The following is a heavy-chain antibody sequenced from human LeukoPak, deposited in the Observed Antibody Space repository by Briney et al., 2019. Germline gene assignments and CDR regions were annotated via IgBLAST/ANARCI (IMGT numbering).Heavy chain of an antibody. CDR3: AKSGYSYGRFDY. V-gene: IGHV3-23*01. D-gene: IGHD5-18*01. Sequence: GGSLRLSCAASGFTFSSYAMSWVRQAPVKGLEWVSVISGSGDRIYYADSVKGRFTISRDNSKNTLYLQMNSLRAEVTAVYYCAKSGYSYGRFDYWGQGTLVTVSS. CDR2: ISGSGDRI. CDR1: GFTFSSYA. J-gene: IGHJ4*02.